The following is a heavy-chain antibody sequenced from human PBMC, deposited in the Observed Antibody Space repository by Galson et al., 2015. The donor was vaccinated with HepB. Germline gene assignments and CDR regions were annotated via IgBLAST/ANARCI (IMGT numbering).Heavy chain of an antibody. V-gene: IGHV1-8*01. CDR2: MNPNSGNT. J-gene: IGHJ6*02. CDR3: ARDEGQQLVRTGRRPEVPTVYYYYGMDV. Sequence: SVKVSCKTSGYTFTSYDINWVRQATGQGLEWMGWMNPNSGNTGYAQKFQGRVTMTRNTSISTAYMELSSLRSEDTAVYYCARDEGQQLVRTGRRPEVPTVYYYYGMDVWGQGTTVTVSS. D-gene: IGHD6-13*01. CDR1: GYTFTSYD.